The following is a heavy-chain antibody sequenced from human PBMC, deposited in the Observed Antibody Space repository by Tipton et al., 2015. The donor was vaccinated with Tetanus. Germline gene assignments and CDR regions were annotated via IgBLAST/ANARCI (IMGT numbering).Heavy chain of an antibody. Sequence: SLRLSCAASGFTFSTFDMHWVRQVTGKGLEWVSVIGAAGDTYYPGSVKGRFTISRENAKNSLYLQMNSLRAGDTAVYYCARSSGYSGLGYWGQGTLVTVSS. V-gene: IGHV3-13*01. J-gene: IGHJ4*02. CDR1: GFTFSTFD. CDR3: ARSSGYSGLGY. D-gene: IGHD3-22*01. CDR2: IGAAGDT.